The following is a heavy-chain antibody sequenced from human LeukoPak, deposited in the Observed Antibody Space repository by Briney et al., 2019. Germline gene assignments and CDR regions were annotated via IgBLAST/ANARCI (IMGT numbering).Heavy chain of an antibody. CDR3: ARGGYCTNGVCLGEDY. D-gene: IGHD2-8*01. CDR2: MNPNSGNT. CDR1: GYTFTSYD. Sequence: ASVKVSCEASGYTFTSYDINWVRQATGQGLEWMGWMNPNSGNTGYAQKFQGRVTMTRNTSISTAYMELSSLRSEDTAVYYCARGGYCTNGVCLGEDYWGQGTLVTVSS. J-gene: IGHJ4*02. V-gene: IGHV1-8*01.